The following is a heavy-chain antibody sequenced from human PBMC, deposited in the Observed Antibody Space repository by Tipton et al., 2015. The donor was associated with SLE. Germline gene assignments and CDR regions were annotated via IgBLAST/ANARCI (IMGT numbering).Heavy chain of an antibody. J-gene: IGHJ2*01. V-gene: IGHV4-39*07. D-gene: IGHD3-16*01. CDR2: IHYAGGT. CDR1: GDSLSGNNYY. Sequence: TLSLTCSVSGDSLSGNNYYWGWIRQSPARGLEWIGTIHYAGGTYYNPSLRSRLTISVDTSENHFSLNLNSVTAADTAVYFCARQRGYYDGTPFPPWNFDLWGRGTQVTVSS. CDR3: ARQRGYYDGTPFPPWNFDL.